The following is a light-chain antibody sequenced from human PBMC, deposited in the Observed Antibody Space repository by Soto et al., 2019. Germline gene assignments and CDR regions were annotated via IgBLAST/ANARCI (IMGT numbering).Light chain of an antibody. Sequence: EVVLTQSPGTLSLSPGERATLSCRASQSVRSNLAWYQQKPGQAPRLLIYAASRRATGIPDRFSGSGSGTDFTLTISRLEPEDFAVYYCQQYGSSPWTFGQGTKVDIK. V-gene: IGKV3-20*01. CDR2: AAS. J-gene: IGKJ1*01. CDR3: QQYGSSPWT. CDR1: QSVRSN.